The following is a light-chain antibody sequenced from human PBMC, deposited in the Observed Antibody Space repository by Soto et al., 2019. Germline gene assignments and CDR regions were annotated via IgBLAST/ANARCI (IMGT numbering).Light chain of an antibody. CDR3: QQRSNWPLLT. Sequence: GLTQSPATVSLSPGERATLSCRASECVSIYLAWYQQKPGQAPRLLIYDASTRATGIPATFSGSGSGTDFTLTISSLEPEDFAVYYCQQRSNWPLLTFGGGTTVDI. CDR1: ECVSIY. V-gene: IGKV3-11*01. J-gene: IGKJ4*01. CDR2: DAS.